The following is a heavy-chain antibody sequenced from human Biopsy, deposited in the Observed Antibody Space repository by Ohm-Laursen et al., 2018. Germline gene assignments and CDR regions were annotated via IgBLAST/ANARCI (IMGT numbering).Heavy chain of an antibody. J-gene: IGHJ4*01. Sequence: TQTLTLTRSFSGFSLSSTGMRIRWVRQPPGKALECLGRIDWDDDKFYSPSLETRLSPSKDTTTNQVVLTLTDVDPEDTATYYCARTRAHNFGALEFWGQGILVTVSS. D-gene: IGHD1-1*01. CDR3: ARTRAHNFGALEF. CDR2: IDWDDDK. V-gene: IGHV2-70*04. CDR1: GFSLSSTGMR.